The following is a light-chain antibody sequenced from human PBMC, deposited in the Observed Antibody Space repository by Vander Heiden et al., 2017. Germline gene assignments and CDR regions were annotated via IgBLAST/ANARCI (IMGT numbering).Light chain of an antibody. CDR1: NIGSKS. CDR3: QVWESSSHHLVV. J-gene: IGLJ2*01. V-gene: IGLV3-21*03. Sequence: SYVLTQPPSVSVATGKRDRITCRRNNIGSKSVHCYHQTPGQAPSLVVYDDSDRPTGIPERLSGSTSGNTATLTISRVDARDEAVDYCQVWESSSHHLVVFGGGTKLTVL. CDR2: DDS.